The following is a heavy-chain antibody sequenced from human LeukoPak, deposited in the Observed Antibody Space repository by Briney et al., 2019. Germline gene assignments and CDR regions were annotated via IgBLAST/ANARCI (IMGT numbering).Heavy chain of an antibody. V-gene: IGHV1-2*02. CDR1: GYTFTGYY. Sequence: ASVKVSCKASGYTFTGYYMHWVRQAPGQGLEWMGWINPISGGTNYAQKFQGRVTMTRDTSISTAYMELSRLRSDDTAVYYCARVGSYYYYMDVWGKGTTVTVSS. J-gene: IGHJ6*03. CDR3: ARVGSYYYYMDV. CDR2: INPISGGT.